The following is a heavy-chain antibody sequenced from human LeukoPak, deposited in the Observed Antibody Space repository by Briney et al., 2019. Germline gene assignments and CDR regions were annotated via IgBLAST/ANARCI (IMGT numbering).Heavy chain of an antibody. Sequence: PSETLSLTCTVSGASIGSTTYYWGWIRQPPRKGLEWIASIYYSGSTYYNPSLKSRVTISVDTSKNQFSLKLSSVTAADTAVYYCARHKYSSGWPPEGAFDIWGQGTMVTVSS. D-gene: IGHD6-19*01. CDR1: GASIGSTTYY. CDR2: IYYSGST. J-gene: IGHJ3*02. V-gene: IGHV4-39*01. CDR3: ARHKYSSGWPPEGAFDI.